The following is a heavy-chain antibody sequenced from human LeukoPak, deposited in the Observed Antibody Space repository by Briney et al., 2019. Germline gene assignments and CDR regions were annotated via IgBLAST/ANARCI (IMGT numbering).Heavy chain of an antibody. CDR3: ARVGLDQAFDY. J-gene: IGHJ4*02. Sequence: ASVKVSCKASGYTFTSYGISWVRQAPGQGLEWMGWISAYNGNTNYAQKLQSRVTITTDESTSTAYMELSSLRSEDTAVYYCARVGLDQAFDYWGQGTLVTVSS. CDR2: ISAYNGNT. V-gene: IGHV1-18*01. D-gene: IGHD3/OR15-3a*01. CDR1: GYTFTSYG.